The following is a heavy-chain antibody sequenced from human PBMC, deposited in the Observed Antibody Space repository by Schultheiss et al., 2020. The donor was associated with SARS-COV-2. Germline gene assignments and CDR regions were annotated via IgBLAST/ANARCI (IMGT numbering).Heavy chain of an antibody. V-gene: IGHV4-34*01. Sequence: QTLSLTCTVSGGSISSYYWSWIRQPPGKGLEWIGEINHSGSTNYNPSLKSRVTISVDTSKNQFSLKLSSVTAADTAVYYCARGGHYYGSGSYYNPYYYGMDVWGQGTTVTVSS. CDR2: INHSGST. J-gene: IGHJ6*02. D-gene: IGHD3-10*01. CDR3: ARGGHYYGSGSYYNPYYYGMDV. CDR1: GGSISSYY.